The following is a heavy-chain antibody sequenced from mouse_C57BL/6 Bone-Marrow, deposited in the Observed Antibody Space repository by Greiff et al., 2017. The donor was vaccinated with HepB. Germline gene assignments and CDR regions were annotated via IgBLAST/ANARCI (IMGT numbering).Heavy chain of an antibody. J-gene: IGHJ3*01. D-gene: IGHD2-3*01. Sequence: SGGGLVQPGGSLKLSCAASGFTFSDYYMYWVRQTPEKRLEWVAYISNGGGSTYYPDTVKGRFTISRDNAKNTLYLQMSRLKSEDTAMYYCARHGGWLLGAYWGQGTLVTVSA. CDR2: ISNGGGST. CDR1: GFTFSDYY. V-gene: IGHV5-12*01. CDR3: ARHGGWLLGAY.